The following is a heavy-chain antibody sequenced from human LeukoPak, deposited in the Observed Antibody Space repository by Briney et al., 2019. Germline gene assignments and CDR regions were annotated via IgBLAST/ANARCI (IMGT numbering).Heavy chain of an antibody. CDR1: GSFFTSYC. V-gene: IGHV5-51*01. D-gene: IGHD1-26*01. CDR3: GMSGDRVPLQDDVFDV. Sequence: GGSRQISCKASGSFFTSYCIGWVRPVPGKGLEWRGIIYRGYSGLTYSQYFQGQVTISIDKSINTAYLQWSSLQASDTAMYYCGMSGDRVPLQDDVFDVWGQGTMVTVST. CDR2: IYRGYSGL. J-gene: IGHJ3*01.